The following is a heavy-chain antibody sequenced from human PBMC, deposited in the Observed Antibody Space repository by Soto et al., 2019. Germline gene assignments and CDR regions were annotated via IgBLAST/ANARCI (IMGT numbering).Heavy chain of an antibody. CDR2: ISKDGSVK. D-gene: IGHD2-8*02. CDR3: TGEVASGY. J-gene: IGHJ4*02. Sequence: QVQLVESGGGVVKPGRSLRLSCAASGFTFSSYGMHWVRQAPGKGLEWVAVISKDGSVKYYADSVKGRFTISRDNSKNTLYLQMNSLGAEDTAAYYCTGEVASGYWGQGTLVTVSS. V-gene: IGHV3-30*03. CDR1: GFTFSSYG.